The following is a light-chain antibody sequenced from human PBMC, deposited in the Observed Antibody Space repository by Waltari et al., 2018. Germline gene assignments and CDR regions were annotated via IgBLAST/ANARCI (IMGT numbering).Light chain of an antibody. CDR1: QTITDN. Sequence: IVMTQSPATLSVSPGERATLHCRATQTITDNLAWYQQKPGQAPRLLIYGASSRATCVPARFSGTGSGTDFTLTISSLQSDDFAIYYCQQYNTWPPLTLGGGTKVEIK. CDR3: QQYNTWPPLT. J-gene: IGKJ4*01. CDR2: GAS. V-gene: IGKV3-15*01.